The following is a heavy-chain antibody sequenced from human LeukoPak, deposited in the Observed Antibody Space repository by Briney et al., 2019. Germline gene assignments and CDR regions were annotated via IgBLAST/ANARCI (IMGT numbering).Heavy chain of an antibody. CDR2: ISSSSSSI. Sequence: GGSLRLSCVASGFTFSISSMSWVRQAPGKGLEWVSYISSSSSSIYYADSVKGRFTISRDNSKNTLYLQMNSLRAEDTAVYYCAREGGITMIVVAAFDYWGQGTPVTVSS. D-gene: IGHD3-22*01. J-gene: IGHJ4*02. V-gene: IGHV3-48*01. CDR3: AREGGITMIVVAAFDY. CDR1: GFTFSISS.